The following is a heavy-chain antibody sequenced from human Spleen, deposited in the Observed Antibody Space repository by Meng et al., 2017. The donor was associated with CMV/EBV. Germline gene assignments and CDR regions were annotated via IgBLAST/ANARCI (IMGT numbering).Heavy chain of an antibody. V-gene: IGHV3-66*02. CDR2: IYIGGST. CDR1: GLTVSENY. CDR3: ARDESGVRGNYFDY. Sequence: GGSLRLSCAASGLTVSENYMSWVRQAPGKGLEWVSVIYIGGSTYYADSVKGRFTISRDNSKNTLYLQMNSLRPEDTAMYYCARDESGVRGNYFDYWGQGTLVTVSS. J-gene: IGHJ4*02. D-gene: IGHD3-10*01.